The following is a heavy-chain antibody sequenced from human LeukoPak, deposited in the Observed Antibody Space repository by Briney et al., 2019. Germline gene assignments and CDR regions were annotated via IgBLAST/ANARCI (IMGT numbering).Heavy chain of an antibody. CDR1: GFTFSSYA. D-gene: IGHD2-2*01. CDR3: ANRVVVPAAIDY. Sequence: GGSLRLSCAASGFTFSSYAMSWVRQAPGKGLEWVSAISGSGGSTYYADSVKGRFTISRDNSKNTLYPQMNSLRAEDTAVYYCANRVVVPAAIDYWGQGTLVTVSS. V-gene: IGHV3-23*01. J-gene: IGHJ4*02. CDR2: ISGSGGST.